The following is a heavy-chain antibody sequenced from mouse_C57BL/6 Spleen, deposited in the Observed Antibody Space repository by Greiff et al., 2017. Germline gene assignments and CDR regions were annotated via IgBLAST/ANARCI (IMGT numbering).Heavy chain of an antibody. J-gene: IGHJ3*01. Sequence: QVQLQQPGAELVKPGASVKLSCKASGYTFTSYWMHWVKQRPGRGLECIGRIDPNSGGTKYNEKFKSKATLTVDKPSSTAYMQRSSLTSEDSAVYYCAREDYGNGFAYWGQGTLVTVSA. D-gene: IGHD2-1*01. CDR1: GYTFTSYW. CDR3: AREDYGNGFAY. V-gene: IGHV1-72*01. CDR2: IDPNSGGT.